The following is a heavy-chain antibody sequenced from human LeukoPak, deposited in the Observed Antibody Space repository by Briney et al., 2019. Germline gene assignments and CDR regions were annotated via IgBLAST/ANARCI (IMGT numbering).Heavy chain of an antibody. V-gene: IGHV4-34*01. J-gene: IGHJ4*02. D-gene: IGHD1-26*01. CDR1: GGSFSGYY. CDR2: INHSGST. CDR3: GRSQVGATTPDY. Sequence: SETLSLTCAVYGGSFSGYYWSWIRQPPGKGLEWIGEINHSGSTNYNPSLKSRFTISVDTSKNQFSLKLSSVTAADTAVYYCGRSQVGATTPDYWGQGTLVTVSS.